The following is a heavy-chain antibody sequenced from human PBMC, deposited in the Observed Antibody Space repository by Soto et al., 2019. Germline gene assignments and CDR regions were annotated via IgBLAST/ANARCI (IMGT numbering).Heavy chain of an antibody. V-gene: IGHV1-18*01. CDR2: ISAYNGNT. D-gene: IGHD6-13*01. CDR3: ARGLGGGAAAGTSPGPH. CDR1: GYTFTSYG. Sequence: GASVKVSCKAPGYTFTSYGISWVRHAPGQGLEWMGWISAYNGNTNYAQKLQGRVTMTTDTSTSTAYMELRSLRSDDTAVYYCARGLGGGAAAGTSPGPHWGQGTLVTVSS. J-gene: IGHJ4*02.